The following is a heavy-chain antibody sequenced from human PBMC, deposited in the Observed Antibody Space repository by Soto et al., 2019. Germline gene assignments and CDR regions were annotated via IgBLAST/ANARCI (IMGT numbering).Heavy chain of an antibody. Sequence: QVQLVESGGGVVQPGRSLRLSCAASGFTFSSYGMHWVRQAPGKGLEWVAVISYDGSNKYYADSVKGRFTISRDNSKNTLYLQMNSLRAEDTAVYYCAKESQDIVLMVYASAFDYWGQGTLVTVSS. V-gene: IGHV3-30*18. D-gene: IGHD2-8*01. CDR3: AKESQDIVLMVYASAFDY. CDR1: GFTFSSYG. J-gene: IGHJ4*02. CDR2: ISYDGSNK.